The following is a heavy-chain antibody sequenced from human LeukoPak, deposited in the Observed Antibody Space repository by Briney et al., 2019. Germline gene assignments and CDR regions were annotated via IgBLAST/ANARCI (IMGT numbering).Heavy chain of an antibody. D-gene: IGHD6-13*01. CDR3: AREPPGYSSSWFDY. V-gene: IGHV1-2*02. J-gene: IGHJ4*02. Sequence: GASVKVSCKASGYTFIGCYMHWVRQAPGQGLEWMGWINPNSGGTNYAQKFQGRVTMTRDTSISTAYMELSRLRSDDTAVYYCAREPPGYSSSWFDYWGQGTLVTVSS. CDR2: INPNSGGT. CDR1: GYTFIGCY.